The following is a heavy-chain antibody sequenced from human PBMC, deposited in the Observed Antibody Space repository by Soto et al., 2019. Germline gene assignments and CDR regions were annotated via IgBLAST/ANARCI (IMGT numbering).Heavy chain of an antibody. J-gene: IGHJ5*02. Sequence: EASVKVSCKASGYTFTSYDINWVRQATGQGLEWMGWTNPNSGNTGYAQKFQGRVTMTRNTSISTAYMELSSLRSEDTAVYYCARVGRTITFGGVIVILRPGWFDPWGQGTLVTVSS. D-gene: IGHD3-16*02. CDR3: ARVGRTITFGGVIVILRPGWFDP. CDR2: TNPNSGNT. V-gene: IGHV1-8*01. CDR1: GYTFTSYD.